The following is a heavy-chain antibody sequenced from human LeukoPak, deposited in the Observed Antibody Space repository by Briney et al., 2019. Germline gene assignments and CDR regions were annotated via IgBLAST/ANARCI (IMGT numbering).Heavy chain of an antibody. Sequence: GASVKASCKASGGTFSSYAISWVRQAPGQGLEWMGGIIPIFGTANYAQKFQGRVTITTDESTSTAYMELSSLRSEDTAVYYCARDADSGYLRLPVYWGQGTLVTVSS. D-gene: IGHD5-12*01. CDR2: IIPIFGTA. CDR3: ARDADSGYLRLPVY. J-gene: IGHJ4*02. CDR1: GGTFSSYA. V-gene: IGHV1-69*05.